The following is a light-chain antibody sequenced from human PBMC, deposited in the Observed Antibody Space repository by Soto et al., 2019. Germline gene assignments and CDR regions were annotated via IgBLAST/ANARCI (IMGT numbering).Light chain of an antibody. V-gene: IGKV3-15*01. CDR3: QSYNDWPFT. CDR2: GAS. J-gene: IGKJ2*01. Sequence: EIVMTQSPATLSVSPGERVTLSCRASESLSTYLAWYQQKPGQAPRLLIYGASTKATGIPARFSGSGSATYFTLTISSLQSEDFAVYYCQSYNDWPFTFGQGTKLVI. CDR1: ESLSTY.